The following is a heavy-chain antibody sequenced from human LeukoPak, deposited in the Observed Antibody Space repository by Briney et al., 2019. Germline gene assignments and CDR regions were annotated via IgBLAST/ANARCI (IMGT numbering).Heavy chain of an antibody. V-gene: IGHV1-18*01. CDR1: GYTFTSYG. Sequence: WASVKVSCKASGYTFTSYGISWVRQAPGQGLEWMGWISAYNGNTNYAQKLQGRVTMTTDTSTSTAYMELRSLRSDDTAVYYCARAYYDILTGPMAGYYCYGMDVWGQGTTVTVSS. D-gene: IGHD3-9*01. J-gene: IGHJ6*02. CDR3: ARAYYDILTGPMAGYYCYGMDV. CDR2: ISAYNGNT.